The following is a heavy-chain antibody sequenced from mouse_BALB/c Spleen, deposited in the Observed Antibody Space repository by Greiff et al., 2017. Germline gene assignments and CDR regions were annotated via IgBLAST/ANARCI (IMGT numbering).Heavy chain of an antibody. CDR1: GFNIKDTY. CDR3: ARGDDYDGAWFAY. CDR2: IDPANGNT. Sequence: EVQLQQSGAELVKPGASVKLSCTASGFNIKDTYMHWVKQRPEQGLEWIGRIDPANGNTKYDPKFQGKATITADTSSNTAYLQLSSLTSEDTAVYYCARGDDYDGAWFAYWGQGTLVTVSA. J-gene: IGHJ3*01. V-gene: IGHV14-3*02. D-gene: IGHD2-4*01.